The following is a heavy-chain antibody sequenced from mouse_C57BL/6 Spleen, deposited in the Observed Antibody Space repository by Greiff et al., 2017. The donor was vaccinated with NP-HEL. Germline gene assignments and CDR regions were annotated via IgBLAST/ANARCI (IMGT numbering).Heavy chain of an antibody. CDR3: ARRDGNLYYFDY. J-gene: IGHJ2*01. V-gene: IGHV1-69*01. CDR2: IDPSDSYT. D-gene: IGHD2-1*01. Sequence: VQLQQPGAELVMPGASVKLSCKASGYTFTSYWMHWVKQRPGQGLAWIGEIDPSDSYTNYNQQFKGKSTLTVDKSSSTAYMQLSSLTSEDSAVYYCARRDGNLYYFDYWGQGTTLTVSS. CDR1: GYTFTSYW.